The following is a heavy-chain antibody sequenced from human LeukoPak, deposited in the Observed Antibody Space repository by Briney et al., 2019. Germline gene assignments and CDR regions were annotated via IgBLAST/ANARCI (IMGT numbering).Heavy chain of an antibody. Sequence: SETLSLTCTVSGGSISSSSYYWGWIRQPPGKGLEWIGSIYYSGSTYYNPSLKSRVTISVDTSKNQFSLKLSSVTAADTAVYYCARSHKYRRHEDYWGQGTLVTVSS. J-gene: IGHJ4*02. CDR2: IYYSGST. CDR3: ARSHKYRRHEDY. D-gene: IGHD2-2*01. CDR1: GGSISSSSYY. V-gene: IGHV4-39*07.